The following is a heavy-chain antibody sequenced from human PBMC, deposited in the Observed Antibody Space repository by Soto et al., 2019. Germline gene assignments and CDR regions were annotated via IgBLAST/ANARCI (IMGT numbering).Heavy chain of an antibody. V-gene: IGHV1-18*01. CDR1: GYTFTTYG. CDR3: ARGRDGDY. Sequence: QVHLVQSGAEVKKPGASVKVSCKGSGYTFTTYGITWVRQAPGQRLEWMGWISAHTGNTNYAQKPQGRVTVTRDTSTSTAYMELRSLRSDDTAGYYCARGRDGDYWGQGALVTVSS. CDR2: ISAHTGNT. D-gene: IGHD6-6*01. J-gene: IGHJ4*02.